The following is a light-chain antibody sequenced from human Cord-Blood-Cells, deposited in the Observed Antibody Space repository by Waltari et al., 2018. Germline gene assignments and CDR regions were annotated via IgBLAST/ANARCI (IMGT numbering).Light chain of an antibody. CDR1: SSDVGGYNY. J-gene: IGLJ1*01. CDR3: SSYTSSSTFYV. Sequence: QSALTQPASVSGSPGQSITISCTGTSSDVGGYNYVSWYQQHPGKATKLMIYEVSNRHSGVSNRVSGSKSGNTASLTISGLQAEDEADYYCSSYTSSSTFYVFGTGTKVTVL. V-gene: IGLV2-14*01. CDR2: EVS.